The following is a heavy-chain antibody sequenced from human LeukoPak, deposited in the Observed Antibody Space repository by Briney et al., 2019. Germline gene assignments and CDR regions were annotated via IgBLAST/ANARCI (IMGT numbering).Heavy chain of an antibody. Sequence: PGGSLTLSCAASGFTFSSYSMNWVRQAPGKGLEWVSSISSSSSNMYYADSVKGRFTISRDNAKNSLYLQMNSLRAEDTAVYYCARSGLSQEFDYWGQGTLVTVSS. CDR1: GFTFSSYS. CDR2: ISSSSSNM. V-gene: IGHV3-21*01. D-gene: IGHD3-10*01. CDR3: ARSGLSQEFDY. J-gene: IGHJ4*02.